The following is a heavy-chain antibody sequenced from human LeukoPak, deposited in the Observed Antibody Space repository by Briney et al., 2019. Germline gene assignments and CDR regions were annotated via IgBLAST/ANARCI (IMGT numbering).Heavy chain of an antibody. V-gene: IGHV3-30*04. J-gene: IGHJ4*02. Sequence: AGRSLRLSCAASGFTFSSYAMHWVRQAPGKGLEWVAVISYDGSNKYYADSVKGRFTISRDSSKNTLYLQMNSLRAEDTAVYYCAPSSPRLGYYFDCWGQGTLVTVSS. CDR2: ISYDGSNK. CDR3: APSSPRLGYYFDC. CDR1: GFTFSSYA. D-gene: IGHD2-2*01.